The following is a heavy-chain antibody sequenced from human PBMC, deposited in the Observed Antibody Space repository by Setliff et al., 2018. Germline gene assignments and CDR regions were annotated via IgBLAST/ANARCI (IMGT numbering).Heavy chain of an antibody. CDR1: GGSISSGGYY. D-gene: IGHD3-3*01. CDR3: ARQVSHYDFWSGYYGYYYYYMDV. CDR2: IYYSGST. V-gene: IGHV4-31*03. Sequence: SLTCTVSGGSISSGGYYWSWIRQHPGKGLEWIGYIYYSGSTYYNPSLKSRVTISVDTSKNQFSLKLSSVTAAGTAVYYCARQVSHYDFWSGYYGYYYYYMDVWGKGTTVTVSS. J-gene: IGHJ6*03.